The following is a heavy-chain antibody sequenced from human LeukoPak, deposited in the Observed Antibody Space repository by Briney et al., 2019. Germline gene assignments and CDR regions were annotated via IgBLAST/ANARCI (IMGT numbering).Heavy chain of an antibody. J-gene: IGHJ6*02. CDR3: ARGGGLDV. Sequence: GGSLRLSCVASGFPFSSYWMTWVRQAPGKGLEWVANIKQDGSKKSYVDSVKGRFTISRDNAKNSLYLQMSNLRAEDTAVYFCARGGGLDVWGQGATVTVSS. V-gene: IGHV3-7*03. CDR2: IKQDGSKK. D-gene: IGHD3-16*01. CDR1: GFPFSSYW.